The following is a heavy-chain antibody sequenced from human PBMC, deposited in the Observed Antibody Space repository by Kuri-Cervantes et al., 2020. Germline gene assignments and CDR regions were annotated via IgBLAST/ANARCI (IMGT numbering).Heavy chain of an antibody. D-gene: IGHD3-16*01. Sequence: GESLKISCAASGFTFSSYSMNWVRQAPGKGLEWVSSISSSSSYIYYADSVKGRFTISRDNAKNSVYLQMNSLRAEDTAVYYCARVRGVGSYAYVADWGQGILVTVSS. V-gene: IGHV3-21*04. CDR1: GFTFSSYS. CDR3: ARVRGVGSYAYVAD. J-gene: IGHJ4*02. CDR2: ISSSSSYI.